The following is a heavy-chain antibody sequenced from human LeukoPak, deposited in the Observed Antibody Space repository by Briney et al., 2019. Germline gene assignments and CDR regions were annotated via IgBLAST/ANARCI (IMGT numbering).Heavy chain of an antibody. Sequence: PGGTLRLSCAASGFTFSSYGMPWVRQAPGKGLEWVAFIRYDGSNKYYADSVNGRFTISRDNSKITLYLQMDSVRAEDTSVYYCAKDWSQWLAALFAYWGQGTLVTVSS. CDR1: GFTFSSYG. V-gene: IGHV3-30*02. D-gene: IGHD6-19*01. J-gene: IGHJ4*02. CDR2: IRYDGSNK. CDR3: AKDWSQWLAALFAY.